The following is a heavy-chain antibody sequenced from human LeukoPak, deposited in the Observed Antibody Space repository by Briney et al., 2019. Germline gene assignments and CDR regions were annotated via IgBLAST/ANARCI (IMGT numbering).Heavy chain of an antibody. V-gene: IGHV5-51*01. CDR2: IYPGDSDT. J-gene: IGHJ4*02. D-gene: IGHD2-2*01. CDR3: ARANLYCSSTSCYPIYFDY. Sequence: GESLKISCKGSGYSFTSYWIGWVRQMPGKGLEWMGIIYPGDSDTRYSPSFQGQVTISADKSISTAYLQWSSLKASDTAMYYCARANLYCSSTSCYPIYFDYWGQGTLVTVSS. CDR1: GYSFTSYW.